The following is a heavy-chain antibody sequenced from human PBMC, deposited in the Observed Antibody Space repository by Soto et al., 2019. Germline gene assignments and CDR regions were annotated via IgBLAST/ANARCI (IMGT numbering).Heavy chain of an antibody. D-gene: IGHD6-13*01. CDR3: ARGGYSSTWSNLLDRSGLDV. CDR1: GGTFSSYA. J-gene: IGHJ6*02. Sequence: QVQLVQSGAEAKKPGSSVKVSCKTSGGTFSSYAISWVRQAPGQGLEWMGGIVPLFRTTNYAQKFQGRVTITADTSTDTVYMERRGLTSGDTAVYYCARGGYSSTWSNLLDRSGLDVWGQGTTVTVSS. V-gene: IGHV1-69*06. CDR2: IVPLFRTT.